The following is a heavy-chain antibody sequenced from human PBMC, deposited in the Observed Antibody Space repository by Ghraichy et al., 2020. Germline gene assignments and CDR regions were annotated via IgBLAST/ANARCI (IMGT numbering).Heavy chain of an antibody. CDR3: ASEGMTGYCSGGNCSRVAFDI. V-gene: IGHV3-53*01. J-gene: IGHJ3*02. CDR2: IYGGGTT. Sequence: GGSLRLSCAASGFTVNSNFINWVRQAPGKGLEWVSVIYGGGTTYYADSLKGRFIISRDNSKNTPYLQMINLLVEDTTVYYCASEGMTGYCSGGNCSRVAFDIWGQGTKGTVS. CDR1: GFTVNSNF. D-gene: IGHD2-15*01.